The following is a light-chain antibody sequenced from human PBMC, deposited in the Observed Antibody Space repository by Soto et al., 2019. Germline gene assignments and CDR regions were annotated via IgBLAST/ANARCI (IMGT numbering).Light chain of an antibody. V-gene: IGKV3-15*01. CDR1: RNVGSK. CDR3: QQYSDWKT. CDR2: DAS. Sequence: ETVMTQSPATLSVSPGERATLSCRASRNVGSKLAWYQQKPGQAPRLLISDASTRATGIPARFSGSGSGTEFTLIISSLQSEDFAVYYCQQYSDWKTFGQGTKLEIK. J-gene: IGKJ2*01.